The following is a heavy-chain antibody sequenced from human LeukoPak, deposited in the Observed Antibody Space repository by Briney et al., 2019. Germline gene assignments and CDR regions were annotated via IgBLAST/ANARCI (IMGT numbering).Heavy chain of an antibody. CDR3: ARTYYYDSSGYYFDY. CDR2: MNPKSGGT. Sequence: ASVKVSCKASGYTFTGYYVHWVRQAPGQGLEWMGWMNPKSGGTNYAQKFEARVTMNRDTSISTAYMELSSPRSEDTAVYYCARTYYYDSSGYYFDYWGQGTLVTVSS. J-gene: IGHJ4*02. CDR1: GYTFTGYY. V-gene: IGHV1-2*02. D-gene: IGHD3-22*01.